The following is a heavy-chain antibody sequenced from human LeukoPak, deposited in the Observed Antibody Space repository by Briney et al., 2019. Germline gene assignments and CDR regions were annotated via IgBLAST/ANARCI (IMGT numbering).Heavy chain of an antibody. V-gene: IGHV4-59*01. J-gene: IGHJ4*02. CDR3: AIGIESYGDYGY. D-gene: IGHD4-17*01. CDR1: GGSISGSY. Sequence: KSSETLSLTCTVSGGSISGSYWSWIRQPPGKGLEWIAYMYNSGSTNYNPSLKSRVTISIDTSKNQFSLKLSSLTAADTAIYYCAIGIESYGDYGYWGQGILVTVSS. CDR2: MYNSGST.